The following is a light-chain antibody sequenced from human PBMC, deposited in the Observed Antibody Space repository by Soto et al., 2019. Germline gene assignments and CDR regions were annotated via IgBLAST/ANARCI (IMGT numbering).Light chain of an antibody. V-gene: IGLV2-14*03. CDR2: DVS. CDR3: SSYTSSSTYV. Sequence: QSVLTQPASVSGSPGQSVTISCTGTSSDIGSYNSVCWHQQHPGRAPKLMIYDVSSRASGIPVRFSASKSGNTASLTISGLQAGDEADYFCSSYTSSSTYVFGTGTKLTVL. CDR1: SSDIGSYNS. J-gene: IGLJ1*01.